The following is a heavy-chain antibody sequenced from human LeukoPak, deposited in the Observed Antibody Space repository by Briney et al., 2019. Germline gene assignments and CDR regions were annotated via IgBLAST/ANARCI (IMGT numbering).Heavy chain of an antibody. CDR2: INHSGST. Sequence: PSETLSLTCAVYGGSFSGYYWSWIRQPPGKGLEWIGEINHSGSTNYNPSLKSRVTISVDTSKNQFSLKLSSVTAADTAVYYCAGGVYSSGWYYFDYWGQGTLVTVSS. CDR3: AGGVYSSGWYYFDY. V-gene: IGHV4-34*01. J-gene: IGHJ4*02. CDR1: GGSFSGYY. D-gene: IGHD6-19*01.